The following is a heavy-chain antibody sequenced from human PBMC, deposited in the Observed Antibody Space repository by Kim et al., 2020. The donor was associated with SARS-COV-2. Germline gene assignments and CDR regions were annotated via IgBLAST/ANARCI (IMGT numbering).Heavy chain of an antibody. D-gene: IGHD4-17*01. J-gene: IGHJ4*02. CDR3: ARGRGRLRPYPFDY. Sequence: SETLSLTCAVYGGSFSGYYWSWIRRPPGKGLEWIGEINHSGSTNYNPSLKSRVTISVDTSKNQFSLKLSSVTAAVTAVYYCARGRGRLRPYPFDYWGQGT. CDR2: INHSGST. CDR1: GGSFSGYY. V-gene: IGHV4-34*01.